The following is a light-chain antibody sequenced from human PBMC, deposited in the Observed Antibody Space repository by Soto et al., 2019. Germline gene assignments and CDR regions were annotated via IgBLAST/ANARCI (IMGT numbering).Light chain of an antibody. Sequence: QSALTQPASVSGSHGQSITISCTGTSSYVGGYNYVSWYQQHPGTAPKLMIYDVSNRPSGVSNRLSGSKSGNTASLTISGLQADDAADYHCSSYTSSSTLYVFGTGTKLTVL. J-gene: IGLJ1*01. CDR2: DVS. CDR1: SSYVGGYNY. V-gene: IGLV2-14*03. CDR3: SSYTSSSTLYV.